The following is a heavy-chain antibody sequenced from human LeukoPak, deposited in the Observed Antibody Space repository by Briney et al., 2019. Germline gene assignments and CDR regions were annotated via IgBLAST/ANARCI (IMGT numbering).Heavy chain of an antibody. D-gene: IGHD2-15*01. V-gene: IGHV4-59*01. Sequence: PSETLSLTCTVSGGSISSYYWNWIRQPPGKALEWIGYIYCSGSTNYNPSLKSRVTISVDTSKNQFSLKLSPVTAADTAVYYCAREGRATRDAFDIWGQGTMVTVSS. CDR1: GGSISSYY. CDR3: AREGRATRDAFDI. J-gene: IGHJ3*02. CDR2: IYCSGST.